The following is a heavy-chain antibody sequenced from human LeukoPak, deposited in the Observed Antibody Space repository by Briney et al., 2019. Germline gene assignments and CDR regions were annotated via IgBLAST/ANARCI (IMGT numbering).Heavy chain of an antibody. D-gene: IGHD3-22*01. CDR3: ARGYGVITTSYFDY. V-gene: IGHV3-20*04. CDR2: INWNGGST. Sequence: GGSLRLSCAASGFTFDDYGMSWVRQAPGKGLEWVSGINWNGGSTGYAGSVKGRFTISRDNAKNTLYLQISSLRVEDTAVYYCARGYGVITTSYFDYWGQGTLVTVSS. CDR1: GFTFDDYG. J-gene: IGHJ4*02.